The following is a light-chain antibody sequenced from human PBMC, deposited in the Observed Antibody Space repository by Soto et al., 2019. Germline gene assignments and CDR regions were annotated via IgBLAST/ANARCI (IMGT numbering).Light chain of an antibody. V-gene: IGLV3-21*04. J-gene: IGLJ2*01. CDR1: NSGSKS. CDR3: QVWDSSSDPSGV. Sequence: SYELTQPPSVSVAPGKTARITCGGNNSGSKSVHWYQQKPGQAPVLVIYYDSDRPSGIPERFSGSNSGNTATLTISRVEAGDEADYYCQVWDSSSDPSGVFGGGTKLTVL. CDR2: YDS.